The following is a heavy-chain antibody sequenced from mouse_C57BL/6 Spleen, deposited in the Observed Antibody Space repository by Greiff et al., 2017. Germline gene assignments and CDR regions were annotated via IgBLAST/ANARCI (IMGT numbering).Heavy chain of an antibody. CDR2: INPSSGYT. D-gene: IGHD2-3*01. Sequence: QVQLQQSGAELAKPGASVKLSCKASGYTFTSYWMHWVKQRPGQGLEWIGYINPSSGYTKYNQKFKDKATLTADKSSSTAYMQLSSLTYEDSAVYYGARMDDGYHAPFDYWGQGTTLTVSA. J-gene: IGHJ2*01. CDR1: GYTFTSYW. V-gene: IGHV1-7*01. CDR3: ARMDDGYHAPFDY.